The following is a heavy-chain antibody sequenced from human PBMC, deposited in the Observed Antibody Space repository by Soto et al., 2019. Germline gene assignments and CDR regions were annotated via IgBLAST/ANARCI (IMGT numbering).Heavy chain of an antibody. D-gene: IGHD2-21*02. CDR2: ISYDGSNK. V-gene: IGHV3-30-3*01. Sequence: GGSLRLSCAASGFTFSSYAMHWVRQAPGKGLEWVAVISYDGSNKYYADSVKGRFTISRDNSKNTLYLQMNSLRAEDTAVYYCARDGQTYCGGDCYSFDNWFDPWGQGTLVTV. CDR3: ARDGQTYCGGDCYSFDNWFDP. J-gene: IGHJ5*02. CDR1: GFTFSSYA.